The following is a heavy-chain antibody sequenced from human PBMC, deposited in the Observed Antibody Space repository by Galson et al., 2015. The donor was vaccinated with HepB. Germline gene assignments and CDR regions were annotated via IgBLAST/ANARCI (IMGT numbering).Heavy chain of an antibody. CDR2: IWYDGSNK. CDR1: GFTFSSYG. CDR3: AREGSDASDI. Sequence: SLRLSCAASGFTFSSYGMHWVRQAPGKGLEWVAVIWYDGSNKDYADSVKGRFTISRDNSKNTLYLQMNSLRAEDTAVYYCAREGSDASDICDQGTMVTASS. V-gene: IGHV3-33*01. J-gene: IGHJ3*02.